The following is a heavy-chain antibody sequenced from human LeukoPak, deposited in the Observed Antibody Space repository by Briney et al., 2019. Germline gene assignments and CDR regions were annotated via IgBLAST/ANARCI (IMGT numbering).Heavy chain of an antibody. J-gene: IGHJ5*02. V-gene: IGHV4-31*03. Sequence: SETLSLTCTVSGGSISSGGEYGSWIRQHPGEGVECICYISYSGSTDYNPSLKSRVSISVDMSKNHFSLKLSSVTAADTAVYYCAREGTPYNWFDPWGQGTLVTVSS. CDR3: AREGTPYNWFDP. CDR2: ISYSGST. CDR1: GGSISSGGEY.